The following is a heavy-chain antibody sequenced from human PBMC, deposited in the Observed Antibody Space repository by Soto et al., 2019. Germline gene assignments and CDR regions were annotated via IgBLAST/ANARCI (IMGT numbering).Heavy chain of an antibody. CDR3: ASSYSGYLDN. V-gene: IGHV4-31*03. Sequence: SETLSLTCTVSGGSISSGAYYWNWIRQHPGKGLEWIGYIYYSGNTYYNPSLKSRITISVDTSKNQFSLKLTSVTAADTAVYYCASSYSGYLDNWGQGTLV. J-gene: IGHJ4*02. CDR1: GGSISSGAYY. CDR2: IYYSGNT. D-gene: IGHD3-22*01.